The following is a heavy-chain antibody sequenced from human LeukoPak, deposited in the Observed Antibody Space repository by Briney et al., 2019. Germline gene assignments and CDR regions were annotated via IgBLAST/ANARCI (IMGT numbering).Heavy chain of an antibody. V-gene: IGHV1-2*02. CDR3: ARGAEAETSPLDF. D-gene: IGHD6-13*01. CDR1: GYNFRDYY. J-gene: IGHJ4*02. Sequence: ASVKVSCKASGYNFRDYYMHWVRQAPGQGLEWLGLINPKSGGTDYAQQFQGRVTMTRDTSSSTDYLEVRSLRSDDTAVYYCARGAEAETSPLDFWGQGTPVTVSS. CDR2: INPKSGGT.